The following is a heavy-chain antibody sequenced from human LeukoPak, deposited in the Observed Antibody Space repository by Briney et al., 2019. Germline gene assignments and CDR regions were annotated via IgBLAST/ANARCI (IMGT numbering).Heavy chain of an antibody. Sequence: PGGSLRLSCIAPGFTFSSFAMTWVRQAPGKGLEWVAVISYDGSNKYYADSVKGRFTISRDNSKNTLYLQMNSLRAEDTAVYYCAKGKEFFVLLPRGMDVWGQGTTVTVSS. CDR1: GFTFSSFA. V-gene: IGHV3-30*18. CDR2: ISYDGSNK. CDR3: AKGKEFFVLLPRGMDV. D-gene: IGHD3-10*01. J-gene: IGHJ6*02.